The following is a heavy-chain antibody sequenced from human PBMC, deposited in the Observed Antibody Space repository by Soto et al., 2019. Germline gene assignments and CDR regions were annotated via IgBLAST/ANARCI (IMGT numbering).Heavy chain of an antibody. J-gene: IGHJ6*02. V-gene: IGHV5-10-1*01. CDR3: ATVRQAVHSYGYLYYDYGMDV. CDR2: IDPSDSYT. CDR1: GYSFTSYW. Sequence: GESLKISCKGSGYSFTSYWISWVRQMPGKGLEWMGRIDPSDSYTNYSPSFQGHVTISADKSISTAYLQWSSLKASDTAMYYCATVRQAVHSYGYLYYDYGMDVWGQGTTVTVSS. D-gene: IGHD5-18*01.